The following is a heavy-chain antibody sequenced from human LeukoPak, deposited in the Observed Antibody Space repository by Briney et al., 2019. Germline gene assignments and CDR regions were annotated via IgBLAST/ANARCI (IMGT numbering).Heavy chain of an antibody. D-gene: IGHD6-19*01. Sequence: GESLKISCKGSGYSFTSYWIGWVRQMPGKGLEWMGIIYPGDSDTRYSPSFQGQVTISADKSISTAYLQWSSLKASDTAMYYCARGAVAGTWNAEYFQHWGQGTLVTVSS. V-gene: IGHV5-51*01. CDR3: ARGAVAGTWNAEYFQH. CDR1: GYSFTSYW. CDR2: IYPGDSDT. J-gene: IGHJ1*01.